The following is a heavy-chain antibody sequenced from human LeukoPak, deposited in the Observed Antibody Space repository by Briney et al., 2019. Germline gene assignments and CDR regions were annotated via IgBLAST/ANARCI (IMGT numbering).Heavy chain of an antibody. CDR1: GYTFITYG. D-gene: IGHD4-23*01. CDR3: AVRTVVTLSVDY. J-gene: IGHJ4*02. CDR2: IIPIFGTA. V-gene: IGHV1-69*06. Sequence: ASVKVSCKASGYTFITYGITWVRQAPGQGLEWMGGIIPIFGTANYAQKFQGRVTITADKSTSTAYMELSSLRSEDTAVYYCAVRTVVTLSVDYWGQGTLVTVSS.